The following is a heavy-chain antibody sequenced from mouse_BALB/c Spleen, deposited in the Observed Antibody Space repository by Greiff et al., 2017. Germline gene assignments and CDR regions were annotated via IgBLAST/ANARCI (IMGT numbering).Heavy chain of an antibody. J-gene: IGHJ4*01. D-gene: IGHD6-5*01. CDR2: ISSGGGST. CDR3: ARSPYDYYAMDY. V-gene: IGHV5-12-1*01. CDR1: GFAFSSYD. Sequence: EVMLVESGGGLVKPGGSLKLSCAASGFAFSSYDMSWVRQTPEKRLEWVAYISSGGGSTYYPDTVKGRFTISRDNAKNTLYLQMSSLKSEDTAMYYCARSPYDYYAMDYWGQGTSVTVSS.